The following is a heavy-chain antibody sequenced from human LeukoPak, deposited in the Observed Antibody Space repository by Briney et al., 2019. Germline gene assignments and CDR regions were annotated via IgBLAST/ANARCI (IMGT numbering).Heavy chain of an antibody. D-gene: IGHD6-13*01. V-gene: IGHV3-33*06. CDR1: GFTFSSYG. CDR2: IWYDGSNK. J-gene: IGHJ4*02. Sequence: GGSLRLSCAASGFTFSSYGLHWVRQAPGKGLEWVAVIWYDGSNKYYADSVKGRFTISRDNSKSTLYLQMNSLRAEDTAVYYCAKGPYGIAADGKLDYWGQGTLVTVSS. CDR3: AKGPYGIAADGKLDY.